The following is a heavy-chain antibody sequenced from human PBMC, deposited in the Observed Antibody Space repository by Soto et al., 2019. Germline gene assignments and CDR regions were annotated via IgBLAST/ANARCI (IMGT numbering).Heavy chain of an antibody. CDR1: GXTFNRFS. CDR3: AKTDIVASFED. J-gene: IGHJ4*01. D-gene: IGHD5-12*01. Sequence: GSLRLCCAASGXTFNRFSIHWVRQAPGKGLEWVAVVIYDGTNKYYADSVKGRFTISRDNSRNTVYLKMNKLRTEDKAIYFCAKTDIVASFEDWGHGTLVTVSS. V-gene: IGHV3-30-3*02. CDR2: VIYDGTNK.